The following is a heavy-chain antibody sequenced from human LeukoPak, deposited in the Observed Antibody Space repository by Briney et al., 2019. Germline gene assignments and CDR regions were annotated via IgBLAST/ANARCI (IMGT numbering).Heavy chain of an antibody. CDR2: INHSGST. V-gene: IGHV4-34*01. CDR1: GGSFSSYY. D-gene: IGHD1-26*01. J-gene: IGHJ4*02. CDR3: ARGLVGAIYH. Sequence: SETLSLTCAVYGGSFSSYYWSWIRQPPGKGLEWIGEINHSGSTNYNPSLKSRVTISVDTSKNQFSLKLSSVTAADTAVYYCARGLVGAIYHWGQGTLVTVSS.